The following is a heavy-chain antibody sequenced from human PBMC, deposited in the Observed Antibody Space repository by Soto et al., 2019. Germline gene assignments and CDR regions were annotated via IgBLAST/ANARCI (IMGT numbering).Heavy chain of an antibody. CDR3: ARDRMVRGVIAHYYYYYGMDV. CDR2: ISSSSSYT. J-gene: IGHJ6*02. Sequence: AGGSLRLSCAASGFTFSDYYMSWIRQAPGKGLEWVSYISSSSSYTNYADSVKGRFTISRDNAKNSLYLQMNSLRAEDTAVYYCARDRMVRGVIAHYYYYYGMDVWGQGTTVTVSS. D-gene: IGHD3-10*01. CDR1: GFTFSDYY. V-gene: IGHV3-11*06.